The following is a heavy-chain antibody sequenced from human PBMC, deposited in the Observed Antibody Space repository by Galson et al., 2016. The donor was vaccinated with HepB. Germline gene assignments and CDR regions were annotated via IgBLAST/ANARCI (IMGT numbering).Heavy chain of an antibody. J-gene: IGHJ3*02. CDR1: GFSFDDYG. Sequence: SLRLSCAASGFSFDDYGMNWVRQAPGKGLEWVSGINWNGGNTGYVDSVKGRFTISRDNAKNSLYLHMNSLRAEDTALYYCARALSSEWLFDAFDIWGQGTMVTVSS. CDR2: INWNGGNT. V-gene: IGHV3-20*04. D-gene: IGHD3-3*01. CDR3: ARALSSEWLFDAFDI.